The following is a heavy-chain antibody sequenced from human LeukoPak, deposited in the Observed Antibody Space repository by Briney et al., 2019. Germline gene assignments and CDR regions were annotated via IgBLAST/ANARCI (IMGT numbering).Heavy chain of an antibody. V-gene: IGHV3-11*01. CDR1: GFTFSDYY. CDR3: ARDSGAGTAGVDAFDI. CDR2: ISSSGSTI. Sequence: GGSLRLSCAASGFTFSDYYMSWIRQAPGKGLEWVSYISSSGSTIYYADSVKGRFTISRDNAKNSLYLQMNSLRAEDTAVYYCARDSGAGTAGVDAFDIWGQGTMVTVSS. D-gene: IGHD6-19*01. J-gene: IGHJ3*02.